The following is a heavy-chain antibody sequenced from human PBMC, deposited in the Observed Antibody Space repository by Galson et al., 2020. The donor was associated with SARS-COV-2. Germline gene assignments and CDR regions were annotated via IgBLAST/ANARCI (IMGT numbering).Heavy chain of an antibody. Sequence: GESLKISCAASGFTFSSYAMNWVRQAPGKGLEWVSSISSSSSYIYYADSMKGRFTISRDNAKNSLYLQMNSLRAEDTAVYYCARVYIPYCGGECYLFYYGMDVWGQGTTVTVSS. CDR2: ISSSSSYI. CDR1: GFTFSSYA. D-gene: IGHD2-21*01. V-gene: IGHV3-21*01. J-gene: IGHJ6*02. CDR3: ARVYIPYCGGECYLFYYGMDV.